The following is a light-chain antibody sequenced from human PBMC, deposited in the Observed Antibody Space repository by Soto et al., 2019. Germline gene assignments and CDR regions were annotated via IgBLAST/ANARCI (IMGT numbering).Light chain of an antibody. V-gene: IGKV1-5*01. CDR2: DAS. J-gene: IGKJ1*01. CDR1: QSASTF. CDR3: QQYNRYDVT. Sequence: DIQMTQSPSALSPSVGDRFTITCRASQSASTFLAWYQQKPGQAPKLLIYDASTLQSGVPSRFSASGSGTEFALTISGLQPDDFAVYYCQQYNRYDVTFDQGTKVDLK.